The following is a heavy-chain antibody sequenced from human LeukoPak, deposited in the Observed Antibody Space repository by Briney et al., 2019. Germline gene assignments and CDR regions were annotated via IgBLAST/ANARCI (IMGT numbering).Heavy chain of an antibody. V-gene: IGHV3-30*02. CDR3: AKDDYYYDSSGYYYWFDP. Sequence: GSLRLSCAASGFTFSSYGMHWVRQAPGKGLEWVAFIRYDGSNKYYADSVKGRFTISRDNSKNTLYLQMNSLRAEDTAVYYCAKDDYYYDSSGYYYWFDPWGQGTLVTVSS. CDR2: IRYDGSNK. J-gene: IGHJ5*02. D-gene: IGHD3-22*01. CDR1: GFTFSSYG.